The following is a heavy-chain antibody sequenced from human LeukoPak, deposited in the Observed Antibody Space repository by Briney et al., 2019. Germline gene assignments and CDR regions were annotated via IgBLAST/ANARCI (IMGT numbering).Heavy chain of an antibody. Sequence: GGSLRLSCAASGFTFSSYEMNWVRQAPGKGLEWVSYISSSGRTIYYADSVKGRFTISRDNAKNSLYLQMNSLRAEDTAVYYCARTPFYSGSSYYYYYYYMDVWGKGTTVTVSS. CDR2: ISSSGRTI. V-gene: IGHV3-48*03. D-gene: IGHD1-26*01. CDR1: GFTFSSYE. CDR3: ARTPFYSGSSYYYYYYYMDV. J-gene: IGHJ6*03.